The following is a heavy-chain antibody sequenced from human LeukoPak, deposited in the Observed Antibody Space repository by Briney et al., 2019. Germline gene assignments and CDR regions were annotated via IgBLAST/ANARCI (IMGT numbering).Heavy chain of an antibody. CDR3: ARGLDSSSCNV. V-gene: IGHV4-59*02. CDR2: IYYSGST. J-gene: IGHJ6*02. Sequence: SETLSLTCTVSGGSVSSYYWSWIRQPPGKGLEWIGYIYYSGSTNYNPSLKSRVTISVDTSKNQFSLKLSSVTAADTAVYYCARGLDSSSCNVWGQGTTVTVSS. CDR1: GGSVSSYY. D-gene: IGHD6-13*01.